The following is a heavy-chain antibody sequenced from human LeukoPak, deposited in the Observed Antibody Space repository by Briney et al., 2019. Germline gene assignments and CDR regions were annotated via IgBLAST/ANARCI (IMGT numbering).Heavy chain of an antibody. J-gene: IGHJ4*02. Sequence: GGSLRLSCVASGFTFSSYWMSWVRQAPGKGLEWVANIKQDGSEKQYVDSLKGRVTISRDNAKNSLYLEMNSLRAEDTAVYYCAKGRIAVAGTSIFDYWAREPWSPSPQ. CDR1: GFTFSSYW. CDR2: IKQDGSEK. CDR3: AKGRIAVAGTSIFDY. D-gene: IGHD6-19*01. V-gene: IGHV3-7*03.